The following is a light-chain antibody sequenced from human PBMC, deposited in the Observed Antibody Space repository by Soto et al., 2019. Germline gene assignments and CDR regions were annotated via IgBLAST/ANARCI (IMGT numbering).Light chain of an antibody. Sequence: DIQMTQSTYSLSASVGDRVTITCRAGQSINSNLNWYQKKLGKAPQLLIYAASSLQSGVPSRFSGSGSGTDFTLNISSLQTEDFAAYYCQQSSSTPYTFGQGTRLEIK. CDR2: AAS. CDR1: QSINSN. J-gene: IGKJ2*01. V-gene: IGKV1-39*01. CDR3: QQSSSTPYT.